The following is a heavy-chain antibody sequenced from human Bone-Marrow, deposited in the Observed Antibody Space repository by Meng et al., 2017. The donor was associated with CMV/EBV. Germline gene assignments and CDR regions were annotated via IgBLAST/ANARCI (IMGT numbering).Heavy chain of an antibody. CDR2: MNPNSGNT. Sequence: ASVKVSCKASGYTFTSYDINWVRQATGQGLEWMGWMNPNSGNTGYAQKFQGRVTMTRNTSISTAYMELSSLRSDDTAVYYCARDPNYDFWSGVWYYYGMDVWGQGTTVTVSS. CDR1: GYTFTSYD. D-gene: IGHD3-3*01. J-gene: IGHJ6*02. V-gene: IGHV1-8*01. CDR3: ARDPNYDFWSGVWYYYGMDV.